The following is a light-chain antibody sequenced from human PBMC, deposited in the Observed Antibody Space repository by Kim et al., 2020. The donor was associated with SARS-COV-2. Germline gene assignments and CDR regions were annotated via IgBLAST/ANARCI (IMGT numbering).Light chain of an antibody. V-gene: IGLV2-11*01. J-gene: IGLJ3*02. CDR2: DVS. CDR1: SSDVGGYNY. CDR3: CSYAGSYKGV. Sequence: QSALTQPRSVSGSPGQSVTISCTGTSSDVGGYNYVSWYQQHPGKAPKLMIYDVSKRPSGVPDRFSGSESGNTASLTISGLQAEDEADYYCCSYAGSYKGVFGGGTQLTVL.